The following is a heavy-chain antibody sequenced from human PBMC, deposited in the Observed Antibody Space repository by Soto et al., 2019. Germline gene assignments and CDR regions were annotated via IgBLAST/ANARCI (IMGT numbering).Heavy chain of an antibody. CDR3: ARGRSAGPRVVVVAATVRSYYYYYMDV. V-gene: IGHV4-34*01. D-gene: IGHD2-15*01. J-gene: IGHJ6*03. CDR2: INHSGST. CDR1: GGSFSGYY. Sequence: SETLSLTCAVYGGSFSGYYWSWIRQPPGKGLEWIGEINHSGSTNYNPSLKSRVTISVDTSKNQFSLKLSSVTAADTAVYYCARGRSAGPRVVVVAATVRSYYYYYMDVWGKGTTVTVSS.